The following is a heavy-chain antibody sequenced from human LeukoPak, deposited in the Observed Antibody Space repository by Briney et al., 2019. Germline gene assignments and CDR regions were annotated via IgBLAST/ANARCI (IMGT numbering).Heavy chain of an antibody. CDR2: TYYSGST. CDR1: GGSISSGGYY. D-gene: IGHD3-9*01. J-gene: IGHJ4*02. V-gene: IGHV4-31*03. CDR3: ARWDYDILTGYYLFDY. Sequence: PSETLSLTCTVSGGSISSGGYYWSWIRQHPGKGLEWIGYTYYSGSTYYNPSLKSRVTISVDTSKNQFSLKLSSVTAADTAVYYCARWDYDILTGYYLFDYWGQGTLVTVSS.